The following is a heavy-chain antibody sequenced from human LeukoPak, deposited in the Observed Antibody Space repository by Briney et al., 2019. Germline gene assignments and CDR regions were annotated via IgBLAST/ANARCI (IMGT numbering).Heavy chain of an antibody. J-gene: IGHJ4*02. CDR1: GFTFGNYW. Sequence: GGSLRLSCAASGFTFGNYWMHWVRQAPGKGLVWVSRINTDGRATTYADSVKGRFTISRDNARNTLYLQMNSLRAEDTAVYYCARARSEFDYWGQGALVTVSS. V-gene: IGHV3-74*03. D-gene: IGHD3-16*01. CDR2: INTDGRAT. CDR3: ARARSEFDY.